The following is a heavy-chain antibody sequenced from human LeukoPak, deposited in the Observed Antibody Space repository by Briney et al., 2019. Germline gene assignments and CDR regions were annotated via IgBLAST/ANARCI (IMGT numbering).Heavy chain of an antibody. D-gene: IGHD4-17*01. CDR2: FDPEDGET. CDR1: GYTLTELS. Sequence: GASVKVSCKVSGYTLTELSMHWVRQAPGKGLEWMGGFDPEDGETIYAQKFQGRVTMTEDTSTDTAYMELSSLRSEDTAVYYCATLAIYGDYSRGSNGFDYWGQGTLVTVSS. CDR3: ATLAIYGDYSRGSNGFDY. V-gene: IGHV1-24*01. J-gene: IGHJ4*02.